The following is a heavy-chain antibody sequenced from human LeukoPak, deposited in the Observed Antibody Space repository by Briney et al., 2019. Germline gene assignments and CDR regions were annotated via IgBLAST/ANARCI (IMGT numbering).Heavy chain of an antibody. D-gene: IGHD3-9*01. V-gene: IGHV3-23*01. CDR1: GFTFSGYA. Sequence: GGSLRLTCAASGFTFSGYAMSWVRQAPGKGLQWASTISRSGDNTYYADSVKGRFTISRDNSKNTVSLQMNSLRAEDTAVYYCAKWGDYDVLTGYYVSDYWGQGTLVTVSS. J-gene: IGHJ4*02. CDR3: AKWGDYDVLTGYYVSDY. CDR2: ISRSGDNT.